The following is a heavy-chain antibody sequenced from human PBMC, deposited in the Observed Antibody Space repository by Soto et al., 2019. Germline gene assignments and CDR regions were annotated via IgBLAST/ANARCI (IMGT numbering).Heavy chain of an antibody. CDR1: GYSFTSYA. V-gene: IGHV1-3*01. Sequence: ASVKVSCKASGYSFTSYAIYWVRKAPGQGLEWMGWINAGNGNTKYSQKLQGRVTFTGDTSASTAHMELSSLRSEDTAVYFCARGVENIVVVLDVFGYYGMDVWGQGTTVTVSS. CDR2: INAGNGNT. D-gene: IGHD2-2*01. J-gene: IGHJ6*02. CDR3: ARGVENIVVVLDVFGYYGMDV.